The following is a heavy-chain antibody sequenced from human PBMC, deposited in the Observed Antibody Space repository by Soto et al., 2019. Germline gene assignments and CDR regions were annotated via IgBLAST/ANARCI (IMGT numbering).Heavy chain of an antibody. CDR3: ARQGFGELHGRVDV. J-gene: IGHJ6*02. D-gene: IGHD3-10*01. Sequence: QVQLQESGPRLVKPSETLSLTCTVSGGSLRSYYCSWFRQPPGKGLEGVGYINYSGGTFYNPSLKSRVTMSIDTSNIQYSLMVNSVTATDTAVYYCARQGFGELHGRVDVWGQGTTVTVS. CDR2: INYSGGT. V-gene: IGHV4-59*08. CDR1: GGSLRSYY.